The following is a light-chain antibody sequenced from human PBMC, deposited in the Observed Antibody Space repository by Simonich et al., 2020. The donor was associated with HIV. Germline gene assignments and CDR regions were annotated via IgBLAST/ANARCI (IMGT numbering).Light chain of an antibody. J-gene: IGKJ1*01. CDR3: QQYYSNPLA. CDR2: WAA. V-gene: IGKV4-1*01. Sequence: DIVMTQSPDSLAVSLGERATINCKSSQSVLFSSNNKNYLAWYQQKPGQPPKLLIYWAATRESGVPDRFSGSGSGTDLTLTISSLQAEDVAVYYCQQYYSNPLAFGQGTKVEIK. CDR1: QSVLFSSNNKNY.